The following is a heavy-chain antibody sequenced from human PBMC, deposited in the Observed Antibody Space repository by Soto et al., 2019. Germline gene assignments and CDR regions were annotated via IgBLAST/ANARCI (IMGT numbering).Heavy chain of an antibody. J-gene: IGHJ6*03. D-gene: IGHD2-2*01. CDR3: ARGDIVVVPAAMEGYYYYMDV. CDR1: GYTFTSYD. Sequence: ASVKVSCKASGYTFTSYDINWVRQATGQGLEWMGWMNPNSGNTGYAQKFQGRVTMTRNSSISTAYMELSSLRPEDTAVYYCARGDIVVVPAAMEGYYYYMDVWGKGTTVTVSS. CDR2: MNPNSGNT. V-gene: IGHV1-8*01.